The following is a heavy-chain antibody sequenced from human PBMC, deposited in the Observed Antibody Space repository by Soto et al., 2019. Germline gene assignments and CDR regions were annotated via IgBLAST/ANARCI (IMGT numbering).Heavy chain of an antibody. J-gene: IGHJ6*03. CDR1: GFTFSSYS. Sequence: GGSLRLSCAASGFTFSSYSMNWVRQAPGKGLEWVSSISSSSSYIYYADSVKGRFTISRDNAKNSLYLQMNSLRAEDTAVYYCAGTTSHQWYYMDVWGKGTTVTVSS. V-gene: IGHV3-21*01. CDR3: AGTTSHQWYYMDV. D-gene: IGHD1-7*01. CDR2: ISSSSSYI.